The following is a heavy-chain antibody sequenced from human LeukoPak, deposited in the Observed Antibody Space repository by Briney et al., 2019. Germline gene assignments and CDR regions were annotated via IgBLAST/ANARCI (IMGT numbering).Heavy chain of an antibody. J-gene: IGHJ4*02. CDR3: ARESPYSSSWFDN. D-gene: IGHD6-13*01. CDR1: GYTLTDYY. V-gene: IGHV1-2*02. Sequence: ASVKVSCKASGYTLTDYYLHWVRQAPGQGLAWMGWINPKDGGTNYAQKFRGRVTMTTDTSITTAYMDLNSLRSDDTAVYYCARESPYSSSWFDNWGQGTLVTVSS. CDR2: INPKDGGT.